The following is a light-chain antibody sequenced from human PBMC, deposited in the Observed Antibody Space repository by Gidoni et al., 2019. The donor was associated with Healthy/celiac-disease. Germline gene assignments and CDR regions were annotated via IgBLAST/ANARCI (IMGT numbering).Light chain of an antibody. CDR2: GAS. CDR3: QQYNNWPPYT. CDR1: QSVSSN. J-gene: IGKJ2*01. V-gene: IGKV3-15*01. Sequence: IVMTQAPATLSVSPGERATLSCRASQSVSSNLAWYQQQPGQAPRLLIYGASTRATGIPARFSGSGSGTEFTLTISRLQSEDFAVYYCQQYNNWPPYTFGQWTKLEIK.